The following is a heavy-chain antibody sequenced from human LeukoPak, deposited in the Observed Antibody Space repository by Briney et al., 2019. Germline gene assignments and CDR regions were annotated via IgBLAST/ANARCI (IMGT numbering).Heavy chain of an antibody. Sequence: ASVKVSCTASGGTFSSYAISWVRQAPGHGLEWMGGIIPIFGTANYAQKFQGRVTITADESTSTAYMELSSLRSEDTAVYYCARGVRPDYYFDYWGQGTLVTVSS. D-gene: IGHD1-14*01. CDR2: IIPIFGTA. J-gene: IGHJ4*02. CDR1: GGTFSSYA. V-gene: IGHV1-69*13. CDR3: ARGVRPDYYFDY.